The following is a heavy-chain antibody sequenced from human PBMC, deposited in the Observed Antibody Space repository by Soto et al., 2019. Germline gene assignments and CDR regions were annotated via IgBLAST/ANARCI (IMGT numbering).Heavy chain of an antibody. J-gene: IGHJ5*02. CDR2: ISSNSAYI. Sequence: EVHLVESGGGLVKPGGSLRLSCAASGFTFRSFTMNWVRQAPGKGLEWVSTISSNSAYIYYTDALRGRFNISRDNAKNSLHLQMNSLRAEDTAVYYCTRDASRDSSARGWFDPWGPGTLVTVSS. CDR3: TRDASRDSSARGWFDP. CDR1: GFTFRSFT. D-gene: IGHD6-13*01. V-gene: IGHV3-21*01.